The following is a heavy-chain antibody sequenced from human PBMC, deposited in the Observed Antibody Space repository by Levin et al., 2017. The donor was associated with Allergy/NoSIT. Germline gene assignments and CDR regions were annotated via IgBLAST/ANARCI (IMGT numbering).Heavy chain of an antibody. CDR1: GFTFSSYD. CDR3: EREVAGTHFRHLDY. Sequence: GGSLRLSCAASGFTFSSYDMHWVRQATGKGLEWVSAIDTAGGTYYPGSVKGRFTISRENAKSSLYLQMNGLTAGDTAVYYCEREVAGTHFRHLDYWGQGTLVTVSS. J-gene: IGHJ4*02. CDR2: IDTAGGT. V-gene: IGHV3-13*01. D-gene: IGHD6-19*01.